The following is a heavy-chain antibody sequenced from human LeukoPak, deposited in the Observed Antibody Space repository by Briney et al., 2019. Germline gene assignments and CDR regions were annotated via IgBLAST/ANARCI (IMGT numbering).Heavy chain of an antibody. D-gene: IGHD2-15*01. CDR2: INLNSGGT. V-gene: IGHV1-2*06. Sequence: ASVKVSRKASGYTFTDYYMHWVGQAPGPGLEWVGRINLNSGGTNYAQKFQDRVTITRDTSLSKAYMELSRLRSDDTAVYSCAREGRYCSGGSCYSFAFDIWGQGTMVTVSS. CDR3: AREGRYCSGGSCYSFAFDI. CDR1: GYTFTDYY. J-gene: IGHJ3*02.